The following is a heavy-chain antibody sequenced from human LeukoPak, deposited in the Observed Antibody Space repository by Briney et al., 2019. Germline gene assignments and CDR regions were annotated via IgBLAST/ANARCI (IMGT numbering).Heavy chain of an antibody. CDR2: INHSGST. Sequence: SETLSLTCAVYGGSFSGYYWSWIRQSPGKGLEWIGEINHSGSTNYNPSLKSRVTISVDTSKNQFSLKLSSVTAADTAVYYCARGPWGTAMAYYYYMDVWGKGTTVTISS. CDR1: GGSFSGYY. D-gene: IGHD5-18*01. CDR3: ARGPWGTAMAYYYYMDV. V-gene: IGHV4-34*01. J-gene: IGHJ6*03.